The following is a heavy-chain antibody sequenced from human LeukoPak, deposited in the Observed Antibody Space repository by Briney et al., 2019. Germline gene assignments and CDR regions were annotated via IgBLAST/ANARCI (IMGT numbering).Heavy chain of an antibody. CDR1: GFTFSSYE. J-gene: IGHJ4*02. V-gene: IGHV3-48*03. D-gene: IGHD5-24*01. CDR3: ARTKEMASISYFDS. Sequence: GGSLRLSCAASGFTFSSYEMNWVRQAPGKGLEWVSYIDSSGSNIHYADSVKGRFTISRDNAKYSLYLQMNSLRAEDTAVYYCARTKEMASISYFDSWGQGTLVTVSS. CDR2: IDSSGSNI.